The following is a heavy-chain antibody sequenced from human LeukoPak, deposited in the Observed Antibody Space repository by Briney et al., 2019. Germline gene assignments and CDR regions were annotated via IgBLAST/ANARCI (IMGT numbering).Heavy chain of an antibody. CDR1: GGTFSSYA. J-gene: IGHJ4*02. CDR2: IIPIFGTA. CDR3: AKVIWFGERRGGFDY. V-gene: IGHV1-69*13. Sequence: ASVKVSCKASGGTFSSYAISWVRQAPGQGLEWMGGIIPIFGTANYAQKFQGRVTITADESTSTAYMELNSLRAEDTAVYYCAKVIWFGERRGGFDYWGQGTLVTVSS. D-gene: IGHD3-10*01.